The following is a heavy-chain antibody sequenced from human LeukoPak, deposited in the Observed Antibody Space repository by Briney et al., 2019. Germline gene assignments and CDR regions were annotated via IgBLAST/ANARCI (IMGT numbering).Heavy chain of an antibody. CDR1: GFTFSSYA. Sequence: GGSLRLSCAASGFTFSSYAMSWVRQAPGKGLEWVSAISGSGGNTYYADSVKGRFTISRDNSKNTLYLQMNSLRAEDTAVYYCAKDPNMITIFGVVIPNYYMDVWGEGTTVTVPS. D-gene: IGHD3-3*01. V-gene: IGHV3-23*01. CDR3: AKDPNMITIFGVVIPNYYMDV. CDR2: ISGSGGNT. J-gene: IGHJ6*03.